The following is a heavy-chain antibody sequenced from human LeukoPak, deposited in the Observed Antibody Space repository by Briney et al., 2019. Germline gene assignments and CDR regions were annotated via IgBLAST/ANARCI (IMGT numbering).Heavy chain of an antibody. CDR1: GGSISSSSFY. D-gene: IGHD1-26*01. Sequence: RTSETLSLTCTVSGGSISSSSFYWGWIRQPPGKGLEWIGSISYSGITYYNPSLKSRLTISVDTSKKQFSLKLSSVTAADTAVYYCARRPIVGSTGFYFDPWGPGTLVTVSS. V-gene: IGHV4-39*07. CDR3: ARRPIVGSTGFYFDP. J-gene: IGHJ5*02. CDR2: ISYSGIT.